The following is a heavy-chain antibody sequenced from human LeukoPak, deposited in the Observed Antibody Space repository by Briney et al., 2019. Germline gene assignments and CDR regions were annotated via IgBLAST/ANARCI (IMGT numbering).Heavy chain of an antibody. J-gene: IGHJ4*02. V-gene: IGHV4-39*07. Sequence: SETLSLTCIVPGGSISSSNNYWAWLRQPPGKGLEWIGTFYGGRAYYNPSLTSRASISKDTSDNQFSLSLYSVTAADTAVYYGARKLGATMYDVWGQGTQVTVSS. D-gene: IGHD3-10*02. CDR3: ARKLGATMYDV. CDR2: FYGGRA. CDR1: GGSISSSNNY.